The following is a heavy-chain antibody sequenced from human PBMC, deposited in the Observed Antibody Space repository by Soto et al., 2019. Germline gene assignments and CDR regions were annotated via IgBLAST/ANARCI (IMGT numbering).Heavy chain of an antibody. CDR3: AISYHPTVPFDY. CDR1: GGSISSSSYY. CDR2: IYYSGST. Sequence: QLQLQESGPGLVKPSETLSLTCTVSGGSISSSSYYWGWIRQPPGKGLEWIGRIYYSGSTYYNPSLKSRVTIAVDTSKNKFSLNLSSVTAADTAVYCCAISYHPTVPFDYWGQGTLVTVSS. J-gene: IGHJ4*02. V-gene: IGHV4-39*01. D-gene: IGHD2-2*01.